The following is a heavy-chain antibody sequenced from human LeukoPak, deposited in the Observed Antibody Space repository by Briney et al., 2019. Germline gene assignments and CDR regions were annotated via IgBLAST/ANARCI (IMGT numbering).Heavy chain of an antibody. CDR1: GGTFSSYA. J-gene: IGHJ4*02. D-gene: IGHD6-13*01. Sequence: SVKVSCKASGGTFSSYAISWVRQAPGQGLEWMGGIIPIFGTANYAQKFQGRVTITTDESTSTAYMELSSLRAEGTAMYYCARDLDRSRQQLLTGGGDYWGQGTLVTVSS. V-gene: IGHV1-69*05. CDR2: IIPIFGTA. CDR3: ARDLDRSRQQLLTGGGDY.